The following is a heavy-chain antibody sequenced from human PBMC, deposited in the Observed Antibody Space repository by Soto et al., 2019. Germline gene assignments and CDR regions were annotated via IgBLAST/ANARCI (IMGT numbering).Heavy chain of an antibody. Sequence: GGSLRLSCAASGFTFSSYWMSWVRQAPGKGLEWVANIKQDGSEKYYVDSVKGRFTISRDNARNSLFLQLNSLRAEDTAVYYCARGSYGSGPYYFDYWGQGTLVTVSS. CDR3: ARGSYGSGPYYFDY. CDR1: GFTFSSYW. V-gene: IGHV3-7*01. CDR2: IKQDGSEK. J-gene: IGHJ4*02. D-gene: IGHD6-19*01.